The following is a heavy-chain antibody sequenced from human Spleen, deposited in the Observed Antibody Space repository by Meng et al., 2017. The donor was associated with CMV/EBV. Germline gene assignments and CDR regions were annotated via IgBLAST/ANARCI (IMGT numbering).Heavy chain of an antibody. Sequence: VQLGRAGAELGTPGASVKVSCKASGYTLTDYYIHWVRQAPGQWLEWMGWINPKTDTNYAQNFQGRVTMTRDMSINTAYMELSRLTSGDTAVYYCARSSGWSRFDYWGQGTLVTVSS. J-gene: IGHJ4*02. D-gene: IGHD6-19*01. CDR3: ARSSGWSRFDY. CDR2: INPKTDT. CDR1: GYTLTDYY. V-gene: IGHV1-2*02.